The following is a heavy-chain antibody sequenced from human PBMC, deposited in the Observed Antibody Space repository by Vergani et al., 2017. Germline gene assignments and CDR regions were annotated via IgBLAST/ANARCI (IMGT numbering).Heavy chain of an antibody. V-gene: IGHV3-30*03. CDR1: GFTSSYYG. D-gene: IGHD1-1*01. CDR3: ATKSCGTPGCQIGYFSE. Sequence: QVHLVESGGGVVQPGRSLRLSCVVSGFTSSYYGMHWVRQAPGKGLEWVAVISYDGTQKYYVDSVKGRFTIARDNSKSTLYLQLNSLRTEDPTVYYCATKSCGTPGCQIGYFSEWGQGTLVTVSS. CDR2: ISYDGTQK. J-gene: IGHJ4*02.